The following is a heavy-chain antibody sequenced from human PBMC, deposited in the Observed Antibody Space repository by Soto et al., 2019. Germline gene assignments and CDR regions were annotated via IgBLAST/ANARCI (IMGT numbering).Heavy chain of an antibody. J-gene: IGHJ4*02. V-gene: IGHV4-39*01. CDR3: ARHGPVNGYPGATFDY. Sequence: QLQLQESGPGLVKPSETLSLTCTVSGGSISSSSYYWGWIRQPPGKGLEWIGSIYYSGSTYYNPSLKSRVTISVDTSKNQFSLKLSSVTAADTAVYYCARHGPVNGYPGATFDYWGQGTLVTVSS. CDR2: IYYSGST. CDR1: GGSISSSSYY. D-gene: IGHD3-22*01.